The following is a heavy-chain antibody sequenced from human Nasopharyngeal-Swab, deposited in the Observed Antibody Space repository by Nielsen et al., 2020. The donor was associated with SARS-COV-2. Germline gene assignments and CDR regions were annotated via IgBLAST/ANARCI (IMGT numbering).Heavy chain of an antibody. J-gene: IGHJ4*02. CDR1: GFAFSAYT. CDR3: VRGDRRDY. CDR2: ISGSGSSR. V-gene: IGHV3-21*01. Sequence: GGSLRLSCAAYGFAFSAYTMNWVRQAPGKGLERVSSISGSGSSRYYAASLKGRFTISRDNAQNSLFLQINSLTAEDTAFYFCVRGDRRDYWGLGTLVTVSS.